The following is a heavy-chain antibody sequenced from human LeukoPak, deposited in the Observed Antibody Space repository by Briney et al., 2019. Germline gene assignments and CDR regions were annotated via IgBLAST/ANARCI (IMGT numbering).Heavy chain of an antibody. CDR3: ANRVAQHDS. CDR1: GFTFSIYA. Sequence: GGSLRLSCAASGFTFSIYAMHWVRQAPGKGLEWVAVMSYDGSNKFYADSVKGRFTISRDNSKNTLYLQMNSLTAEDTGVYYCANRVAQHDSWGQGTLVTVSS. D-gene: IGHD3-16*01. CDR2: MSYDGSNK. V-gene: IGHV3-30-3*01. J-gene: IGHJ5*02.